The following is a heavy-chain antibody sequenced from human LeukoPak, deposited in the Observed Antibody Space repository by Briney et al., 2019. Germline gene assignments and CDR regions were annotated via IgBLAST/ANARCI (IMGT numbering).Heavy chain of an antibody. J-gene: IGHJ4*02. CDR1: CGSISSYY. V-gene: IGHV4-59*01. CDR3: ARDQPLPDY. Sequence: PSETLSLTCTVSCGSISSYYWSWVRQPPGKGLEWIGYIYYSGSTNYNPSLKSRVTISVDTSKNQFSLKLSSVTAADTAVYYCARDQPLPDYWGQGTLVTVSS. CDR2: IYYSGST.